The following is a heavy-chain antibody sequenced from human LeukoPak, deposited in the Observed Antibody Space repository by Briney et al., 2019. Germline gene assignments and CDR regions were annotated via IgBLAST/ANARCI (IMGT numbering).Heavy chain of an antibody. V-gene: IGHV4-4*02. CDR1: GGSISSSNW. CDR2: IYHSGST. Sequence: SETLSLTCAVSGGSISSSNWWSWVRQPPGKGLEWIGEIYHSGSTNYNPSLKSRVTISVDKSKNQFSLKLSSVTAADTAVYYCARDNRLYGDYNHFDYWGQGTLVTVSS. CDR3: ARDNRLYGDYNHFDY. J-gene: IGHJ4*02. D-gene: IGHD4-17*01.